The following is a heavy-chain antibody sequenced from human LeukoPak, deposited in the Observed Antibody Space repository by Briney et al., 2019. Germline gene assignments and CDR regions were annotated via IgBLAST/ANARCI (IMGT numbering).Heavy chain of an antibody. CDR1: GYSFANYW. V-gene: IGHV5-51*01. D-gene: IGHD3-3*01. CDR3: ARSSVNWFDP. J-gene: IGHJ5*02. Sequence: GESLKISCKGSGYSFANYWIGWVRQMPGKGLEWMGLIYPGDSATRYSPSFQGQVTISADKFISTAYLQWSSLKASDTAIYYCARSSVNWFDPWAREPWSPSPQ. CDR2: IYPGDSAT.